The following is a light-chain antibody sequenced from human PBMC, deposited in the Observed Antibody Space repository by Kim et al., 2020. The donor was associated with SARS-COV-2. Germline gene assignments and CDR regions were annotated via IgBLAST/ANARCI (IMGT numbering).Light chain of an antibody. V-gene: IGKV3-20*01. Sequence: PGERAKRSCRTRESISSSYLGWYQQKPGQPPRLLIYAASSRATGIPDRFSGSGSGTDFTLTITRLEPEDFAVYYCQQYGSSLPWTFGQGTKVDIK. J-gene: IGKJ1*01. CDR3: QQYGSSLPWT. CDR1: ESISSSY. CDR2: AAS.